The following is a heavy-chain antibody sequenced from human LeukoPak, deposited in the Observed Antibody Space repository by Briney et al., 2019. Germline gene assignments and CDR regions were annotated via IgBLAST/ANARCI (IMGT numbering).Heavy chain of an antibody. J-gene: IGHJ4*02. CDR1: GFSVSDYS. CDR2: VMSGSGST. D-gene: IGHD3-16*01. Sequence: PGGSLRLSCAASGFSVSDYSISWIRQSPGKGPEWISYVMSGSGSTNYADSVKGRFTISRDNAKNSVALQLDGLRADDTAVYFCTRERRGSYYAFESWGQGTLVTVSS. V-gene: IGHV3-11*05. CDR3: TRERRGSYYAFES.